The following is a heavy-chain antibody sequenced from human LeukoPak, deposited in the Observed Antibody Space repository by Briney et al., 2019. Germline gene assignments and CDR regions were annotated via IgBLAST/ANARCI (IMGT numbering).Heavy chain of an antibody. CDR2: INNSGST. D-gene: IGHD3-3*01. CDR3: AVGRGSGYYARLSQVDY. CDR1: GGSFSGYY. J-gene: IGHJ4*02. V-gene: IGHV4-34*01. Sequence: SETLSLTSAVYGGSFSGYYWSWIRQPPGKGLEWIGEINNSGSTNYNPSLKSRVTISVDTSKNQFSLKLSSVTAADTAVYYCAVGRGSGYYARLSQVDYWGQGTLVTVSA.